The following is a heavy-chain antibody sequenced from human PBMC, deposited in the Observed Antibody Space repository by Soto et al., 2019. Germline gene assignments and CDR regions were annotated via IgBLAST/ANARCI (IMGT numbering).Heavy chain of an antibody. CDR3: ARRTSGWYLDY. V-gene: IGHV3-23*01. Sequence: EVQLLESGGGLVQPGGSLRLSCAASGFTFSSYAMSWVRQAPGKGLEWVSVISGSGGSTYYADSVMGRFTISRDNSKNTLYLQMNSLRAEDTAVYYCARRTSGWYLDYWGQGTLVTVSS. CDR1: GFTFSSYA. CDR2: ISGSGGST. J-gene: IGHJ4*02. D-gene: IGHD6-19*01.